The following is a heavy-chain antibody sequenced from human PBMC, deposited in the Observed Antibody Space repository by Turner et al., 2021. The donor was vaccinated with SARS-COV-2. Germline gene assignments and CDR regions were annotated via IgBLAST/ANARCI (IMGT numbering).Heavy chain of an antibody. CDR2: FDPEDGET. J-gene: IGHJ5*02. V-gene: IGHV1-24*01. D-gene: IGHD2-2*01. CDR3: ATGYQLRVNWFDP. CDR1: GYTLTELS. Sequence: QVQLVQSGAEVKKPGASVKVSCKISGYTLTELSMYWVRHAPGKGLEWMGGFDPEDGETIYAQIFQGRVTMTEDTSTDTAYMVLSSLRSEDTAVYFCATGYQLRVNWFDPWGQGTLVTVSS.